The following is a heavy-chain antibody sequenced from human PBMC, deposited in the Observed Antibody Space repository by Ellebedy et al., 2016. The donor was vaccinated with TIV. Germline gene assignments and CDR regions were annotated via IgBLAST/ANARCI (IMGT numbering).Heavy chain of an antibody. Sequence: SETLSLTXTVSGGSISSSSYYWGWIRQPPGKGLERIGSIYYSGSTYYNPSLKSRVTISVDTSKNQFSLKLSSVTAADTAVYYCAREIRRGDILTGFGGRRRGWFDPWGQGTLVTVSS. V-gene: IGHV4-39*07. CDR2: IYYSGST. J-gene: IGHJ5*02. D-gene: IGHD3-9*01. CDR3: AREIRRGDILTGFGGRRRGWFDP. CDR1: GGSISSSSYY.